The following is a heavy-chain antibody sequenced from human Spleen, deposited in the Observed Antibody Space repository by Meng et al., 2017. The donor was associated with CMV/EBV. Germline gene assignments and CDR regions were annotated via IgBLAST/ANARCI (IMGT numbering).Heavy chain of an antibody. V-gene: IGHV4-61*01. Sequence: GSLRLSCTVSGGSVSSGSYYWSWIRQPPGKGLEWIGYIYYSGSTKYNPSLKSRLTISIDTSKKQFSLQLRSVTAADTAVYYCARRRTVKQLVFTRPDYYGVDVWGQGTTVTVSS. J-gene: IGHJ6*02. CDR2: IYYSGST. CDR3: ARRRTVKQLVFTRPDYYGVDV. CDR1: GGSVSSGSYY. D-gene: IGHD6-13*01.